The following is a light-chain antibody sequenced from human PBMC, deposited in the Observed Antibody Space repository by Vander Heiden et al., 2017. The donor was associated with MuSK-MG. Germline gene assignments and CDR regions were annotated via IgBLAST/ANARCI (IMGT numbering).Light chain of an antibody. V-gene: IGKV1-39*01. CDR2: AAS. CDR1: QSISSY. J-gene: IGKJ5*01. Sequence: DIQMTQSPSSLSASVGDRVTITCRASQSISSYLNWYQQKPGKAPKLLIYAASSLQSGVPSRFSGSGYGTDFTLTISSLQPEDFAPCYCQQSDSTPTITFGQGTRLEIK. CDR3: QQSDSTPTIT.